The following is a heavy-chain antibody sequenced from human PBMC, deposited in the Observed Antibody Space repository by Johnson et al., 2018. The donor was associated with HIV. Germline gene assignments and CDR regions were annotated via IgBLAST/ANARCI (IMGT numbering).Heavy chain of an antibody. J-gene: IGHJ3*02. CDR3: TTAIVIDAFDI. D-gene: IGHD3-16*02. CDR1: GFTFSNVW. V-gene: IGHV3-15*01. Sequence: EVPLVVSVGGLVRPGGSFRLSCAASGFTFSNVWMTWVRQAPGKGLEWVGRITRKIEGETTDYAAPVKGRFTISRDDSKNTLYLQMNSLTTEDTAVYYCTTAIVIDAFDIWGQGTMVTVSS. CDR2: ITRKIEGETT.